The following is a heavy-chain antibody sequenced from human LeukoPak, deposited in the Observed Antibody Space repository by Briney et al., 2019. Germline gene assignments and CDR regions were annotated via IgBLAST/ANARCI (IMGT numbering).Heavy chain of an antibody. CDR3: AKESVSSSWGETWFDP. V-gene: IGHV3-30*02. CDR2: IRHDGSNK. D-gene: IGHD6-13*01. J-gene: IGHJ5*02. Sequence: GGSLRLSCAASGFTFSSYGMHWVRQAPGKGLEWVAFIRHDGSNKYYADSVKGRFTISRDNSKNTLYLQMNRLRTEDTALYYCAKESVSSSWGETWFDPWGQGTLVTVSS. CDR1: GFTFSSYG.